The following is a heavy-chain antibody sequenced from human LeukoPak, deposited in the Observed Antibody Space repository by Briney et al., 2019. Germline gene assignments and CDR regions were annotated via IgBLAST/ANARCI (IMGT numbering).Heavy chain of an antibody. CDR2: INPNSGGT. V-gene: IGHV1-2*02. CDR3: ARVVAKQIRGYCSSTICLLEYWFDP. D-gene: IGHD2-2*01. J-gene: IGHJ5*02. Sequence: ASVKVSCKASGYTFTGYYMHWVRQAPGQGLEWMGWINPNSGGTNYAQKFQGRVNMTRDTSISTAYMALSRLRSDDTAVYYCARVVAKQIRGYCSSTICLLEYWFDPWDQGTLVTVSS. CDR1: GYTFTGYY.